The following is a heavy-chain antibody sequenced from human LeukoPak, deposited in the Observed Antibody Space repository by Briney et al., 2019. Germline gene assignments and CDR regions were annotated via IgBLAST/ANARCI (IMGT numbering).Heavy chain of an antibody. J-gene: IGHJ3*02. CDR3: ARAGYSYGIDAFDI. Sequence: SETLSLTCNVSGGSISSYSWSWIRQLPGKGLDWIGYIYDSGYTKYNPSLKSRVAISRDPSDYQFSLKLSSVTAADTAVYYCARAGYSYGIDAFDIWGQGALVTVSS. CDR2: IYDSGYT. V-gene: IGHV4-59*13. D-gene: IGHD5-18*01. CDR1: GGSISSYS.